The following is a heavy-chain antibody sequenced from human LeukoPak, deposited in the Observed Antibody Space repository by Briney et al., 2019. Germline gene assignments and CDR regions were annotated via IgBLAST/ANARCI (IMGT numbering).Heavy chain of an antibody. J-gene: IGHJ5*02. CDR2: INPNSGGA. CDR3: ARQYYGSGSYYNVFDP. D-gene: IGHD3-10*01. Sequence: GASVKVSCKVSGYTFTGYYMHWVRQAPGQGLEWMGWINPNSGGANYAQKFQGRVTMTRDTSISTAYMELSRLRSDDTAVYYCARQYYGSGSYYNVFDPWGQGTLVTVSS. CDR1: GYTFTGYY. V-gene: IGHV1-2*02.